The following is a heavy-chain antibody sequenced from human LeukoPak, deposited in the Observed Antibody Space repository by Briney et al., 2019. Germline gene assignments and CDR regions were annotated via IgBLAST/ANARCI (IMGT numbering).Heavy chain of an antibody. J-gene: IGHJ6*02. CDR2: IYHSGST. CDR3: ARVVTTGNYGMDV. Sequence: SETLSLTCAVSGGSICSGGYSWSWIRQPPGKGLEWIGYIYHSGSTYYNPSLKSRVTISVDRSKNQFSLKLSSVTAADTAVYYCARVVTTGNYGMDVWGQGTTVTVSS. CDR1: GGSICSGGYS. V-gene: IGHV4-30-2*01. D-gene: IGHD4-17*01.